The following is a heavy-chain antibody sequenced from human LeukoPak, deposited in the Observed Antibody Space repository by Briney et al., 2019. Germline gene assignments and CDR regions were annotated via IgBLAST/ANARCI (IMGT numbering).Heavy chain of an antibody. CDR1: GFTFSSYS. V-gene: IGHV3-21*01. Sequence: GGSLRLSCAASGFTFSSYSMNWVRQAPGKGLEWVSSISSSSSYIYYADSVKGRFTISRDNAKNSLYLQMDSLRAEGTAVYYCARGQLLDAFDIWGQGTMVTVSS. CDR2: ISSSSSYI. J-gene: IGHJ3*02. D-gene: IGHD2-2*01. CDR3: ARGQLLDAFDI.